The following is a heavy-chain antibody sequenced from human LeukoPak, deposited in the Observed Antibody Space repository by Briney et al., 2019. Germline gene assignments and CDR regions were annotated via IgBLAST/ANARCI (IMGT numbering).Heavy chain of an antibody. Sequence: SETLSLTCTVSGGSISSYYWSWIRQPPGKGLEWIGYIYYSGSTNFNPSLESRVTISVDTSKNQFSLKLSSVTAADTAVYYCARSSDGSGYYYPWDYWGQGTLVTVSS. V-gene: IGHV4-59*08. J-gene: IGHJ4*02. CDR2: IYYSGST. CDR3: ARSSDGSGYYYPWDY. CDR1: GGSISSYY. D-gene: IGHD3-22*01.